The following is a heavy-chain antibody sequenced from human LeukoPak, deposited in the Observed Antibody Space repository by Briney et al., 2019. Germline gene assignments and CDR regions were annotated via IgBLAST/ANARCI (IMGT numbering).Heavy chain of an antibody. Sequence: SETLSLTCTVSGGSISSSSYYWGWIRQPPGKGLEWIGSIYYSGSTYYNPSLKSRVTISVDTSKNQFSLKLSSVTAADTAVYYCARPQPDTIFGVVGAFDIWGQGTMVTVSS. J-gene: IGHJ3*02. V-gene: IGHV4-39*01. CDR2: IYYSGST. CDR1: GGSISSSSYY. D-gene: IGHD3-3*01. CDR3: ARPQPDTIFGVVGAFDI.